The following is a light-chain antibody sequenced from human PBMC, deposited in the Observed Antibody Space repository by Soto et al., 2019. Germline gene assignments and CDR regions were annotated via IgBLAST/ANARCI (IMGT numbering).Light chain of an antibody. CDR1: QSVFSY. J-gene: IGKJ3*01. CDR3: LQRSIGFT. Sequence: EIVLTQSPGTLSLSPGERATLSCRASQSVFSYLAWYQHKPGQAPRPLIYGASKRAPGVSARFSGSGSGTDFTLTISSLEPEDFAVYHCLQRSIGFTFGPGTKVDIK. CDR2: GAS. V-gene: IGKV3-11*01.